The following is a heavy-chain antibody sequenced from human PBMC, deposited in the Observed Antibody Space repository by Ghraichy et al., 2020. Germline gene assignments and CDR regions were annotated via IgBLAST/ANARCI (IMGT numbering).Heavy chain of an antibody. CDR3: ARADAVSNFDI. V-gene: IGHV4-30-4*01. D-gene: IGHD2-8*01. J-gene: IGHJ3*02. CDR2: IYDSWST. CDR1: GGSISSGYYY. Sequence: SETLSLTCTVSGGSISSGYYYWSWIRQPPGKGLEWTANIYDSWSTYYNPSLKSRLTISVDKSKNQISLKLSSVTAADTAVYYCARADAVSNFDIWGQGTMVTVSS.